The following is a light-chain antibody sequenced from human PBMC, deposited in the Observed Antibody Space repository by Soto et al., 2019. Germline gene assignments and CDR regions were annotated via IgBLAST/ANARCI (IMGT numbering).Light chain of an antibody. CDR2: EVN. CDR1: SSDVGGYNY. Sequence: QSALTQPPSASGSPGQSVAISCTGTSSDVGGYNYVSWYQQHPGKAPKLMIYEVNKRPSGVPDRFSGSKSGNTASLTVSGLQEEDEADYYCSSYAGSSNVFGAGTKVTVL. V-gene: IGLV2-8*01. J-gene: IGLJ1*01. CDR3: SSYAGSSNV.